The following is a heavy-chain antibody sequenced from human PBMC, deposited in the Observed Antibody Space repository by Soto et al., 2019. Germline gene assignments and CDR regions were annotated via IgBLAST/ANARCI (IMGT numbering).Heavy chain of an antibody. CDR2: IYYSGST. CDR1: GYSISSSYY. CDR3: ARDKYSSGWYYFDY. D-gene: IGHD6-19*01. Sequence: SETLSLTCTVSGYSISSSYYWSWIRQPPGKGLEWIGYIYYSGSTNYNPSLKSRVTISVDTSKNQFSLKLSSVTAADTAVYYCARDKYSSGWYYFDYWGQGTLVTVSS. J-gene: IGHJ4*02. V-gene: IGHV4-61*01.